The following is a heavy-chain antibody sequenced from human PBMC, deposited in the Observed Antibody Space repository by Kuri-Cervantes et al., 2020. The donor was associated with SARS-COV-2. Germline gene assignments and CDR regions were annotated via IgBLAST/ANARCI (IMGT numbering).Heavy chain of an antibody. J-gene: IGHJ6*04. D-gene: IGHD2-15*01. V-gene: IGHV4-34*01. CDR3: ARPGRFLDV. Sequence: GSLRLSCAVYGGSFSGYYWSWIRQPPGKGLEWIGEINHSGSTNYNPSLKSRVTISVDTSKNQFSLKLSSVTAADTAVYYCARPGRFLDVWGKGTTVTVSS. CDR2: INHSGST. CDR1: GGSFSGYY.